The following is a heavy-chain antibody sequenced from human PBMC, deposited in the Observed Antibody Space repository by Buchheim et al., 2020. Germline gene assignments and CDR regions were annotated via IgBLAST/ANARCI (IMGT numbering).Heavy chain of an antibody. CDR3: ARDRLGYCTNGVCYNFDY. J-gene: IGHJ4*02. CDR1: GFTFSSYG. V-gene: IGHV3-33*01. D-gene: IGHD2-8*01. CDR2: IWYDGSNK. Sequence: QVQLVESGGGVVQPGRSLRLSCAASGFTFSSYGMHWVRQAPGKGLEWVAVIWYDGSNKYYADSVKGRFTISRDNSKKTLYLQMNSLRAEDTAVYYCARDRLGYCTNGVCYNFDYWGQGTL.